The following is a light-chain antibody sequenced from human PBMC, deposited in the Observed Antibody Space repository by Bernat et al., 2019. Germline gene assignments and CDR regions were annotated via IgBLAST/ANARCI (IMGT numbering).Light chain of an antibody. CDR3: TQDLQTPIT. CDR1: QSLLHSNGYNY. J-gene: IGKJ5*01. V-gene: IGKV2-28*01. CDR2: LGS. Sequence: DIVMTQSPLSLPVTPGEPASISCRSSQSLLHSNGYNYLDWYLQKPGQSPQLLIYLGSNRASGVPDRFSGSGSGTDFTLKISRVEAEDVGVYYCTQDLQTPITFGQGTRLEIK.